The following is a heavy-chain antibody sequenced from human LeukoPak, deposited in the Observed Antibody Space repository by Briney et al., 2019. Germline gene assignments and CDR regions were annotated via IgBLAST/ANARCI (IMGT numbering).Heavy chain of an antibody. CDR2: IKQDGSEK. D-gene: IGHD1-7*01. CDR1: GFTFSSYW. Sequence: PGGSLRLSCAASGFTFSSYWMSWVRRAPGKGLEWVANIKQDGSEKYYVDSVKGRFTISRDNAKNSLYLQLNSLRAEDTAVYYCARDDDWNYEDYWGQGTLVTVSS. J-gene: IGHJ4*02. CDR3: ARDDDWNYEDY. V-gene: IGHV3-7*01.